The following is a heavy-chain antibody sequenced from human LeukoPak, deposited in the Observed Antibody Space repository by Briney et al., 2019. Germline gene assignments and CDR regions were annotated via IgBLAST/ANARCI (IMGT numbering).Heavy chain of an antibody. J-gene: IGHJ3*02. CDR2: IKQDGSEK. CDR3: ARGPLGEAFDI. Sequence: GGSLRLSCAASGFTFRNYWMSWVRQAPGKGLEWVANIKQDGSEKYYVDSVKGRFTISRDTAKNSLYLQMNSLRAEDTAVCYCARGPLGEAFDIWGQGTMVTVSS. V-gene: IGHV3-7*01. CDR1: GFTFRNYW. D-gene: IGHD3-10*01.